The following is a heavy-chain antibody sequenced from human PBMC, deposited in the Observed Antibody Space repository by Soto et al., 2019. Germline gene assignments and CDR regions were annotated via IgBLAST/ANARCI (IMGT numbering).Heavy chain of an antibody. D-gene: IGHD3-16*02. V-gene: IGHV1-69*13. CDR2: IIPIFGTA. CDR3: ARETNLVLGELSPNYFDY. J-gene: IGHJ4*02. CDR1: GGTFSSYA. Sequence: GASVKVSCKASGGTFSSYAISWVRQAPGQGLEWMGGIIPIFGTANYAQKFQGRVTITADESTSTAYMELSSLRSEDTAVYYRARETNLVLGELSPNYFDYGGQGTLVPVSS.